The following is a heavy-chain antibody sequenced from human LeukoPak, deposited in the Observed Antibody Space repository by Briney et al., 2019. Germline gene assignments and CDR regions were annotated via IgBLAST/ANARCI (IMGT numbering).Heavy chain of an antibody. D-gene: IGHD3-10*01. CDR2: SDPEDGET. V-gene: IGHV1-24*01. Sequence: ASVKVSCKVSGYTLTELSMHWVRQAPGKGLEWMGGSDPEDGETIYAQKFQGRVTMTEDTSTDTAYMELSSLRSEDTAVYYCATSSMVRGGRFDPWGQGTLVTVSS. CDR3: ATSSMVRGGRFDP. J-gene: IGHJ5*02. CDR1: GYTLTELS.